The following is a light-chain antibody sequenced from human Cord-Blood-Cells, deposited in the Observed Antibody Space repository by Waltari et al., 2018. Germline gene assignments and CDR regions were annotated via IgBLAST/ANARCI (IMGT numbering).Light chain of an antibody. CDR1: SSDVGRYNL. CDR3: CSYAGRSINWV. V-gene: IGLV2-23*01. J-gene: IGLJ3*02. Sequence: QSALTQPASVSGSPGQSITISCTGTSSDVGRYNLVSWYQQHPGKAPKLMIYEGSKRPARVSNRFSGSKSGNTASLTISGLQAEDEADYYCCSYAGRSINWVFGGGTKLTVL. CDR2: EGS.